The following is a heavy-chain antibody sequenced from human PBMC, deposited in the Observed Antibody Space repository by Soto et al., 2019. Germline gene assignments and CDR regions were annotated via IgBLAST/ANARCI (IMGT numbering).Heavy chain of an antibody. CDR1: GFTFRDYG. D-gene: IGHD3-10*01. CDR3: TKDSGWTSAD. V-gene: IGHV3-23*01. J-gene: IGHJ4*02. CDR2: ISGGAT. Sequence: EVQLLESGGGLVQPGGSRRLSCAASGFTFRDYGMSWVRQAPGKGLEWVSGISGGATYYADSVKGRFVISRDDSKTTRYLEMDSLRVEDTAVYYCTKDSGWTSADWGQGTLVTVSS.